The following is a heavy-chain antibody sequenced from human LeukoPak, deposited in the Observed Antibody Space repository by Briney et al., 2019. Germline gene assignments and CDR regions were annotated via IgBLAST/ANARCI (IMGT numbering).Heavy chain of an antibody. Sequence: PGGSLRLSCAASGFTFSSYGMHWVRQAPGKGLEWVAFIRYDGSNKYYADSVKGRFTISRDNSKNTLYLQMNSLRAEDTAVYYCAKTRNGYDFGDRYYFDYWGQGTLVTVSS. J-gene: IGHJ4*02. CDR1: GFTFSSYG. CDR3: AKTRNGYDFGDRYYFDY. V-gene: IGHV3-30*02. D-gene: IGHD5-12*01. CDR2: IRYDGSNK.